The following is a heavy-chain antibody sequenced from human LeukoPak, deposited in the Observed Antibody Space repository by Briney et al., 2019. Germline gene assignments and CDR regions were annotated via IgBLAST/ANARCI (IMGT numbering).Heavy chain of an antibody. J-gene: IGHJ4*02. CDR1: GFIVSSNY. Sequence: GGSLRLSCAASGFIVSSNYMSWVRQAPGKGLEWVSIIYSGGSTYYADSEKGRFTISRDNSKNTLYLQMNSLRAEDTAVYYCARADYFDYWGQGTLVTVSS. CDR2: IYSGGST. CDR3: ARADYFDY. V-gene: IGHV3-53*01.